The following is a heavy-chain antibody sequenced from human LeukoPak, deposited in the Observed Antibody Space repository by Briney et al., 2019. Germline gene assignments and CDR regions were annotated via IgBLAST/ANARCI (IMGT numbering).Heavy chain of an antibody. Sequence: PSETLSLTCAVYGGSFSGYYWSWVRQPPGKGLEWIGEINNSGSTNYNPSLKSRVTISVDTSKNQFSLKLSSVTAADTAVYYCARIRITIFGVAEHYFDYWGQGTLVTVSS. CDR3: ARIRITIFGVAEHYFDY. J-gene: IGHJ4*02. V-gene: IGHV4-34*01. CDR1: GGSFSGYY. D-gene: IGHD3-3*01. CDR2: INNSGST.